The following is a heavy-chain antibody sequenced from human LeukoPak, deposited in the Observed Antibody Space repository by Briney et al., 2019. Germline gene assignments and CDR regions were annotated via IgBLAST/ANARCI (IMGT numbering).Heavy chain of an antibody. CDR1: GYTFTSYD. CDR2: MNPNSGNT. D-gene: IGHD3-10*01. V-gene: IGHV1-8*01. CDR3: ARFGTYYGSGSYPLRAFDI. J-gene: IGHJ3*02. Sequence: ASVKVSCKASGYTFTSYDINWVRQATGQGLEWMGWMNPNSGNTGYAQKFQGRVTMTRNTSISTAYMELSSLRSEDTAVYYCARFGTYYGSGSYPLRAFDIWGQGTMVTVSS.